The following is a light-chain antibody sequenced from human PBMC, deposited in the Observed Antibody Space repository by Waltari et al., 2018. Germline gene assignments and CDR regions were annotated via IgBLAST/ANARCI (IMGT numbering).Light chain of an antibody. CDR1: QNIRTH. J-gene: IGKJ1*01. Sequence: DIQMTQSPSSLSASVGDTVTVTCRASQNIRTHLTWYQQKPATAPKLLIYGGTTLQRGVPSRFSGSASGTDFTLTVSNLQPDDFAIYFCQQSFSSPWTFGQGTRV. CDR2: GGT. V-gene: IGKV1-39*01. CDR3: QQSFSSPWT.